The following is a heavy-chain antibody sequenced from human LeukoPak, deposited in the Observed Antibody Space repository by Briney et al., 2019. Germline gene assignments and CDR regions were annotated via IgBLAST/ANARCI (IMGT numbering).Heavy chain of an antibody. V-gene: IGHV3-23*01. Sequence: GGSLRLSCAASGFTFSTYAMSWVRQAPGKGLAWVASVKSDGAGTHYADSVKGRFTISRDNSKNILYLQMNSLRAEDTAIYYCARCTTASSGWCNWLDPWGQGTLVTVSS. J-gene: IGHJ5*02. CDR2: VKSDGAGT. D-gene: IGHD3-22*01. CDR1: GFTFSTYA. CDR3: ARCTTASSGWCNWLDP.